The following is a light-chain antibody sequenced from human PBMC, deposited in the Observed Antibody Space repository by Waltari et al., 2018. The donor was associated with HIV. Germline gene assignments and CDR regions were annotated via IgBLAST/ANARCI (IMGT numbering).Light chain of an antibody. Sequence: QSPLTQPASVSGNPGQSVTITCTGTNIDVGNYNFVSWYQQHPGKAPKLLIYDVSKRPSGVSSRFSGSKSGYWASLTISGLLAEDESYYFCLTYVSDSGTWKFGGGTYLTV. CDR3: LTYVSDSGTWK. J-gene: IGLJ3*02. CDR2: DVS. V-gene: IGLV2-23*02. CDR1: NIDVGNYNF.